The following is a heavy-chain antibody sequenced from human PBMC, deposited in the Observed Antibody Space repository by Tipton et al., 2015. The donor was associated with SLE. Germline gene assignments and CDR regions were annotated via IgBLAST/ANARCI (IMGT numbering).Heavy chain of an antibody. J-gene: IGHJ4*02. Sequence: TLSLTCAVYGGSFSGYYWSWIRQPPGKGLEWIGEINHSGSTNYNPSLKSRVTISVDTSKNQFSLKLSSVTAADTAVYYCASRLGVNYFDYWGQGPLVTVSS. CDR3: ASRLGVNYFDY. V-gene: IGHV4-34*01. D-gene: IGHD3-16*01. CDR2: INHSGST. CDR1: GGSFSGYY.